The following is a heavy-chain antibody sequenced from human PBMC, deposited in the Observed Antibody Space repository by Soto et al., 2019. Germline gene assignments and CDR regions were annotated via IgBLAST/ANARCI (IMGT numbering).Heavy chain of an antibody. Sequence: SGGSLRLSCAASGFTLSSYGMHWVRQAPGKGLEWVAVISYDGSNKYYADSVKGRFTISRDNSKNTLYLQMNSLRAEDTAVYYCAKSYYDSSGYYLYYYGMDVWGQGTTVTVSS. CDR1: GFTLSSYG. CDR2: ISYDGSNK. CDR3: AKSYYDSSGYYLYYYGMDV. D-gene: IGHD3-22*01. J-gene: IGHJ6*02. V-gene: IGHV3-30*18.